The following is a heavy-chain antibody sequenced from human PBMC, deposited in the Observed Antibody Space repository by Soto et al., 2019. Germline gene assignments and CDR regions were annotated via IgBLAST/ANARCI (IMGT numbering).Heavy chain of an antibody. CDR2: IYPGDSDT. Sequence: GESLKISCKGSGYSFTSYWIGWVRQMPGKGLEWMGIIYPGDSDTRYSPSFQGQVTISADKSISTAYLQWSSLKASDTAMYYCARAGLEPKWAYLGTLYYMDVWGKGTTVTVSS. CDR3: ARAGLEPKWAYLGTLYYMDV. J-gene: IGHJ6*03. V-gene: IGHV5-51*01. CDR1: GYSFTSYW. D-gene: IGHD1-1*01.